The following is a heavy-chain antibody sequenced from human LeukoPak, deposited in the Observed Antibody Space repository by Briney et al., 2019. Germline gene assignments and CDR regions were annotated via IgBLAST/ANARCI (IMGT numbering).Heavy chain of an antibody. Sequence: SVKVSCXASGGTFSSYAISWVRLAPGQGLGWMGGIIPIFGTANYAQKFQGRVTITADESTSTAYMELSSLRSEGTAVYYCARRGPGIIDYWGQGTLVTVSS. CDR1: GGTFSSYA. CDR3: ARRGPGIIDY. J-gene: IGHJ4*02. D-gene: IGHD1-14*01. V-gene: IGHV1-69*01. CDR2: IIPIFGTA.